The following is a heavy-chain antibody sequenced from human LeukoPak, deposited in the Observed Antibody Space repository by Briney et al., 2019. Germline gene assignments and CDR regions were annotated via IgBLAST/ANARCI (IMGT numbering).Heavy chain of an antibody. Sequence: ASVKVSCKASGYTFTSYDINWVRQATGQGLEWMGWMNPNSGNTGYAQKFQGRVTMTRNTSISTAYMELSNLRSEDTAVYYCARVSGYDFYYYYYYGDVWGKGTTVTISS. V-gene: IGHV1-8*02. J-gene: IGHJ6*03. CDR1: GYTFTSYD. D-gene: IGHD5-12*01. CDR2: MNPNSGNT. CDR3: ARVSGYDFYYYYYYGDV.